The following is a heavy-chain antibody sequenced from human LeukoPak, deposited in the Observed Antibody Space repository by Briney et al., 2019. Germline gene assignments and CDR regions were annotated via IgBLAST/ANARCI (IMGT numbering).Heavy chain of an antibody. CDR2: IYHSGST. D-gene: IGHD3-3*01. Sequence: PSETLSLTCTVSGYSISSGYYWGWIRQPPGKGLEWIGSIYHSGSTYYNPSVMSRVTISVDTSKNQFSLSLISVTAADTAVYYCARDGVSALNLYSDLWGRGTLVTVSS. CDR3: ARDGVSALNLYSDL. CDR1: GYSISSGYY. V-gene: IGHV4-38-2*02. J-gene: IGHJ2*01.